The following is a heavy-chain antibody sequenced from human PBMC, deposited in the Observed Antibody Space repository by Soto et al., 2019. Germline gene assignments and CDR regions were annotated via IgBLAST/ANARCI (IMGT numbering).Heavy chain of an antibody. J-gene: IGHJ3*02. V-gene: IGHV4-59*08. CDR1: GGSISSYY. D-gene: IGHD6-13*01. CDR3: ARLGPGTAAAAGAFDI. Sequence: SETLSLTCTVSGGSISSYYWSWIRQPPGKGLEWIGYIYYSGSTNYNPSLKSRVTISVDTSKNQFSLKLSSVTAADTAVYYCARLGPGTAAAAGAFDIWGQGTMVTVSS. CDR2: IYYSGST.